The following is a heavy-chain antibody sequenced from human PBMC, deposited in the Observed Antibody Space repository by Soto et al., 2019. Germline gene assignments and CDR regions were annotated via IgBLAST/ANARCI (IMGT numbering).Heavy chain of an antibody. Sequence: GGSLRLSCSASGFTFSSYAMNWVRQAPGKGLEWVSAIVGSGSSTYYADSVKGRFTISRDNSKNTLYLQMDSLRADDTAVYYCAKGAGSDSGRYWGQGTLVTVSS. J-gene: IGHJ4*02. D-gene: IGHD3-10*01. CDR3: AKGAGSDSGRY. V-gene: IGHV3-23*01. CDR2: IVGSGSST. CDR1: GFTFSSYA.